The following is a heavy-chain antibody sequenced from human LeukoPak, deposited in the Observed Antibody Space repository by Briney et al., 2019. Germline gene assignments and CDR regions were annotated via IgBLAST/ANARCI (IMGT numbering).Heavy chain of an antibody. V-gene: IGHV4-59*01. CDR3: ARATSRGYSGYEGNWFDP. CDR2: IYYSGST. J-gene: IGHJ5*02. Sequence: SETLSLTCTVSGGSISSYYWSWIRQPPGKGLEWIGYIYYSGSTNYNPSLKSRVTISVDTSKNQFSLKLSSVTAADTAVYYCARATSRGYSGYEGNWFDPWGQGTLVTVSS. D-gene: IGHD5-12*01. CDR1: GGSISSYY.